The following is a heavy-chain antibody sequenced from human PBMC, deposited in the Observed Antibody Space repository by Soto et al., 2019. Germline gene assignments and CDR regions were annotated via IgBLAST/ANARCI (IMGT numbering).Heavy chain of an antibody. J-gene: IGHJ3*02. V-gene: IGHV1-69*12. CDR2: IIPIFGTA. D-gene: IGHD6-19*01. CDR3: AREDAPDIAVAGLDAFDI. Sequence: QVQLVQSGAEVKKPGSSVKVSCKASGGTFSIYAISWVQQAPGQGLQWMGGIIPIFGTANYAQKFQGRVTITADESTSTAYMELISLRSEDTAVYYCAREDAPDIAVAGLDAFDIWGQGTMVTVSS. CDR1: GGTFSIYA.